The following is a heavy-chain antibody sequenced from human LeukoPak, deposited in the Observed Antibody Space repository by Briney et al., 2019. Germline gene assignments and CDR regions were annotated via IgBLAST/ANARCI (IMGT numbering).Heavy chain of an antibody. CDR3: ARRPSGSYHFDY. D-gene: IGHD1-26*01. Sequence: PSETLSLTCGVSGYSISSGYYWGWIRQPPGKGLEWIGSIYHSGSTYYNPSLKSRVTISVDTSKNQFSLKLSSVTAADTAVYYCARRPSGSYHFDYWGKGTLVTVSS. CDR1: GYSISSGYY. J-gene: IGHJ4*02. CDR2: IYHSGST. V-gene: IGHV4-38-2*01.